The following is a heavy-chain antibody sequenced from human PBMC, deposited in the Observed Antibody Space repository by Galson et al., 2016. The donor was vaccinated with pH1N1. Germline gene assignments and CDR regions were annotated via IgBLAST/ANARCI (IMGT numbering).Heavy chain of an antibody. CDR1: GDSVSSNSAA. V-gene: IGHV6-1*01. J-gene: IGHJ4*02. CDR3: ARDGIAAAGIRRDQYYFYY. CDR2: TYYRSKWYN. D-gene: IGHD6-13*01. Sequence: CAISGDSVSSNSAAWNWIRQSPSRGLEWLGRTYYRSKWYNDYAVSVKSRITINPDTSKNQFSLQLNSVTPEDTAVYYCARDGIAAAGIRRDQYYFYYWGQGTLVTVSS.